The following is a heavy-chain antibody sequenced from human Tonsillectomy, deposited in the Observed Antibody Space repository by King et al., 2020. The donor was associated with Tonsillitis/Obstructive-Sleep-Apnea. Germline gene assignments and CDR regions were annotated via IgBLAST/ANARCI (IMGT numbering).Heavy chain of an antibody. CDR3: ARVGRKEVWSLDH. J-gene: IGHJ4*02. V-gene: IGHV3-7*03. D-gene: IGHD3-10*01. CDR1: GFTLSSYW. Sequence: VQLVESGGGLVQPGGSLRLSCAASGFTLSSYWMNWVRQAPGKGLEWVANIKKGGNEKYYVDSVKGRFTISRDNTKNSLYLQMNSLRAEDAAVYYCARVGRKEVWSLDHWGQGTLVTVSS. CDR2: IKKGGNEK.